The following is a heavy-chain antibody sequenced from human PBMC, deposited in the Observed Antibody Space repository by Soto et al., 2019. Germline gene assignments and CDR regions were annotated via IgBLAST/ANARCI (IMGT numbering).Heavy chain of an antibody. J-gene: IGHJ6*02. V-gene: IGHV1-3*01. CDR2: LNGGTGQT. CDR1: GYTFSTYA. Sequence: GASVKVSCKASGYTFSTYAMPWVRQAPGQRLEWMGWLNGGTGQTRYSQKFQDRVIITRDTSASTGYMELSSLTSEDTAVYYCARGKGMEENYFYYGLDIWGQGTTVTVSS. D-gene: IGHD1-1*01. CDR3: ARGKGMEENYFYYGLDI.